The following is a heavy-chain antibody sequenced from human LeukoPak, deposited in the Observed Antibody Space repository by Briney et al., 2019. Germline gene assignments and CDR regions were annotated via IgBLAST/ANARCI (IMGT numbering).Heavy chain of an antibody. Sequence: ASVKVSCKASGYTFTSYGISWVRQAPGQGLEWMGWISAYNGNTNYAQKLQGRVTMTEDTSTDTAYMELSSLRSEDTAVYYCATRLAVVDAFDIWGQGTMVTVSS. J-gene: IGHJ3*02. D-gene: IGHD4-23*01. CDR2: ISAYNGNT. V-gene: IGHV1-18*01. CDR1: GYTFTSYG. CDR3: ATRLAVVDAFDI.